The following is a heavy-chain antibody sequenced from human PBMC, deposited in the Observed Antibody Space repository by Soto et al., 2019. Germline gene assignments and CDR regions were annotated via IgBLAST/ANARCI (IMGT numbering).Heavy chain of an antibody. D-gene: IGHD1-26*01. J-gene: IGHJ4*02. Sequence: QVQLVQSGAEVKQPGASVRVSCKASGDTHTIYFIHWLRQAPGQGLEWMGWINSVSGGANYAPRFQGRVAMTRDRSSATAFMELSRLRSDVTAVYYCARGGSYYAHWGQGTLVTVSS. CDR3: ARGGSYYAH. V-gene: IGHV1-2*02. CDR2: INSVSGGA. CDR1: GDTHTIYF.